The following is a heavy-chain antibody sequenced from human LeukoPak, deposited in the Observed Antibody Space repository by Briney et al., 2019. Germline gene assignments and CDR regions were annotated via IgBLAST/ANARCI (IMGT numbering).Heavy chain of an antibody. D-gene: IGHD3-10*01. V-gene: IGHV3-73*01. J-gene: IGHJ4*02. CDR2: IRTKTNNYAT. CDR1: GFTFSGSA. Sequence: GGSLRLSCAASGFTFSGSAMYWVRQASGKGLEWVGRIRTKTNNYATAYAASVKGRFTISRDDSKNTAYLQMNSRKTEDTAVYYCTRIGEALGDYWGQGTLVTVSS. CDR3: TRIGEALGDY.